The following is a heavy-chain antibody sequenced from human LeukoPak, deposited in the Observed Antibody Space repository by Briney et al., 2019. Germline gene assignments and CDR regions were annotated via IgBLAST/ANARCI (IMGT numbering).Heavy chain of an antibody. Sequence: GASVKVSCKASGYTFTSYDINWVRQATGQGLEWMGWMNPNSGNTGYAQKFQGRVTMTRNTSISTAYMELSSLRSEDTAVYYWSRTTITMIALFYYWGQGTLVTVSS. D-gene: IGHD3-22*01. V-gene: IGHV1-8*01. CDR1: GYTFTSYD. CDR2: MNPNSGNT. CDR3: SRTTITMIALFYY. J-gene: IGHJ4*02.